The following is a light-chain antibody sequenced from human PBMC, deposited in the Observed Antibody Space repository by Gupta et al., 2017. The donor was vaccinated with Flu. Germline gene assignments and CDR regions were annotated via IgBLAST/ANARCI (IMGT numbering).Light chain of an antibody. CDR3: QQLNSWT. CDR2: AAS. J-gene: IGKJ1*01. Sequence: DIQLTQSPSFLSASVGDRVTITCRASQGISSYLAWYQQKPGKAPKPLIYAASTLQSGVPSRFSGSGSGTECTLTISSLQPEDFATYYCQQLNSWTFGQGTKVEIK. V-gene: IGKV1-9*01. CDR1: QGISSY.